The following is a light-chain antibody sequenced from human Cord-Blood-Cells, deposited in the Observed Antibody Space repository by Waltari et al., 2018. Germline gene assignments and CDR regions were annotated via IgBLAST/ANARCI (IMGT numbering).Light chain of an antibody. J-gene: IGKJ4*01. CDR1: QDISNY. CDR3: QQYDNLPPLT. Sequence: DIQITQSPCSLSASVGDRVTLTCKASQDISNYLNWYQQNPGKAPNLLLYDASNLETGVPSRFSGSGSGTDFTFTISSLQPEDIATYYCQQYDNLPPLTFGGGTKVEIK. V-gene: IGKV1-33*01. CDR2: DAS.